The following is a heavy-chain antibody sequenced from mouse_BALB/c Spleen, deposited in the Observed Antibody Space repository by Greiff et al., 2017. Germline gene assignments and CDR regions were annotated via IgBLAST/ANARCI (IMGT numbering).Heavy chain of an antibody. Sequence: VKLQESGAELMKPGASVKISCKATGYTFSSYWIEWVKQRPGHGLEWIGEILPGSGSTNYNEKFKGKAPFTADTSSNPAYMQLSSLTSEDSAVYYCARDQLGLREGDYFDSWGQGTTLTVSS. D-gene: IGHD3-1*01. CDR1: GYTFSSYW. CDR2: ILPGSGST. CDR3: ARDQLGLREGDYFDS. V-gene: IGHV1-9*01. J-gene: IGHJ2*01.